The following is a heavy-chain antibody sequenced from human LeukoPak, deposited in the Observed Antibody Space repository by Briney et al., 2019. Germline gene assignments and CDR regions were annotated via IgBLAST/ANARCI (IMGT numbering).Heavy chain of an antibody. CDR3: ARHGSGSELFDY. CDR1: GFIVSSNY. J-gene: IGHJ4*02. Sequence: GGSLRLSCAASGFIVSSNYMSWVRQARGKGLEWVSVIYSGGSTYYADSVKGRFTISRDTSKNTLYLQMNSLRAEDTAVYYCARHGSGSELFDYWGQGTLVTVSS. D-gene: IGHD3-10*01. CDR2: IYSGGST. V-gene: IGHV3-53*01.